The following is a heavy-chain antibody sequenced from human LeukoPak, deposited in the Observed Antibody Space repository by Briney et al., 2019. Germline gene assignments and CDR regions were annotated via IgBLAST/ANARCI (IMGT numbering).Heavy chain of an antibody. V-gene: IGHV4-34*01. CDR1: GGSFSGYY. D-gene: IGHD6-13*01. J-gene: IGHJ4*02. Sequence: SETLSLTCAVYGGSFSGYYWSWIRQPPGKGLEWIGEINHSGSTNYNPSLKSRVTISVDTSKNQFSLKLSSVTAADTAVYYCARRIAAGWAADYFDYWGQGTLVTVSS. CDR2: INHSGST. CDR3: ARRIAAGWAADYFDY.